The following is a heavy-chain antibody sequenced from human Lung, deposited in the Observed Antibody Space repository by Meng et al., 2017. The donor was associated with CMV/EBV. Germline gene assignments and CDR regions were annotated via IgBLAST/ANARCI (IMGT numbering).Heavy chain of an antibody. V-gene: IGHV3-30*04. CDR2: ISYDGSNK. CDR3: ARDLSIVPAAISYYYGMDV. D-gene: IGHD2-2*02. CDR1: GFTFSSYA. Sequence: SCAASGFTFSSYAMHWVRQAPGKGLEWVALISYDGSNKYYADSVKGRFTISRDNAKNSLYLQMNSLRAEDTAVYYCARDLSIVPAAISYYYGMDVXGQGXTVTVSS. J-gene: IGHJ6*02.